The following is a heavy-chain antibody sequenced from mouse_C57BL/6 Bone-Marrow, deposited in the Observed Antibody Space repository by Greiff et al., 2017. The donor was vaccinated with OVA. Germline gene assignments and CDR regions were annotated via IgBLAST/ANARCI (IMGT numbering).Heavy chain of an antibody. V-gene: IGHV5-2*01. J-gene: IGHJ4*01. Sequence: EVQGVESGGGLVQPGESLKLSCESNAYEFPSHDMSWVRKTPEKRLELVAAINSDGGSTYYPDTMERRFIISRDNTKKTLYLQMSSLRSEDTALYYCARHAHYDYDDYAMDYWGQGTSVTVSS. CDR1: AYEFPSHD. CDR2: INSDGGST. D-gene: IGHD2-4*01. CDR3: ARHAHYDYDDYAMDY.